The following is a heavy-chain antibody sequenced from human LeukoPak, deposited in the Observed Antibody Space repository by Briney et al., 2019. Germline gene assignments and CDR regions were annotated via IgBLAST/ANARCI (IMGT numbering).Heavy chain of an antibody. J-gene: IGHJ5*01. V-gene: IGHV3-48*03. D-gene: IGHD2/OR15-2a*01. Sequence: GGSLRLTCAASGFTFDAYEINWVRQAPGKGLEWVSYISGSGRTIYYADSVKGRFTISWDNAKNSVYLQMNRLRAEDTAVYYCARGVYGRFDSWGQGTLVTVSS. CDR3: ARGVYGRFDS. CDR1: GFTFDAYE. CDR2: ISGSGRTI.